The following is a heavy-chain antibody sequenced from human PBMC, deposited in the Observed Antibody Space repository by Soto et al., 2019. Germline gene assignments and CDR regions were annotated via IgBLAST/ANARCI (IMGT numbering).Heavy chain of an antibody. V-gene: IGHV3-66*01. CDR2: IYSGGAT. D-gene: IGHD1-1*01. J-gene: IGHJ4*02. CDR1: GFIVSNNY. CDR3: ARDGTYNWV. Sequence: EVQLVESGGGLVQPGGSLRLSCAASGFIVSNNYMRWVRQAPGKGLEWVSLIYSGGATYYADSVKGRFTISRDNSKNTLYLQMNSPRAEDTAVYYCARDGTYNWVGGQGILVTVSS.